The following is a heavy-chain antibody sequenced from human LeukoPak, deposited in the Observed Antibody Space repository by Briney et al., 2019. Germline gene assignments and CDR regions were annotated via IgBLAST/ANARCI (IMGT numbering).Heavy chain of an antibody. CDR1: GYTLTELS. V-gene: IGHV1-24*01. Sequence: GASVKVSCKVSGYTLTELSMHWVRQAPGKGLEWMGGFDPEDGETIYAQKFQGRVTMTEDTSTDTAYMELSSLRSEDTAVYYCATQYSGSYRHQCYYYGMDVWGQGTTVTVSS. J-gene: IGHJ6*02. D-gene: IGHD1-26*01. CDR3: ATQYSGSYRHQCYYYGMDV. CDR2: FDPEDGET.